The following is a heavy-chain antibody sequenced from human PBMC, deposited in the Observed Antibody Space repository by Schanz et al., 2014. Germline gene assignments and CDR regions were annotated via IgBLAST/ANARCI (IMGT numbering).Heavy chain of an antibody. V-gene: IGHV3-30*03. J-gene: IGHJ4*02. CDR2: ITYDGSNT. Sequence: QVQLVESGGGVVQPGRSLRLSCAASGFTFGSYPIHWVRQAPGKGLEWVAIITYDGSNTYHADSVKGRFTISRDNSKNTLYLQMNSLRAEDTAVYYCIRGDIMVVPVAHFWGQGILVTVSS. CDR3: IRGDIMVVPVAHF. CDR1: GFTFGSYP. D-gene: IGHD2-2*01.